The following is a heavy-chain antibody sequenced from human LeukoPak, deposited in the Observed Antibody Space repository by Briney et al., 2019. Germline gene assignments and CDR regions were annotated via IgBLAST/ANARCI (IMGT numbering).Heavy chain of an antibody. J-gene: IGHJ4*02. CDR2: ISSSGSFV. V-gene: IGHV3-21*01. D-gene: IGHD6-13*01. Sequence: AGGSLRPSCAASGFTFSSYSMNWVRQAPGKGLQWVSSISSSGSFVYSADSVKGRFTISRDNAKDSLYLQMNSLRAEDTAVYYCAREVVVGAAAGALDYWGQGTLVTVSS. CDR3: AREVVVGAAAGALDY. CDR1: GFTFSSYS.